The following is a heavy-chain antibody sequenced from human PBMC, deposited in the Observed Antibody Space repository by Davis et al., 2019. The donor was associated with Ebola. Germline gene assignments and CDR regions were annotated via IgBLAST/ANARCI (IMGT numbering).Heavy chain of an antibody. V-gene: IGHV3-9*01. CDR3: SIHDYVSEGYYYYYGMDV. J-gene: IGHJ6*02. Sequence: GGSLRLSCAASGFTFDDYAMHWVRQAPGKGLAWVSGISRNSGSIGYADSVKGRFTISRDNAKNSLYLQMNSLRDEDTSVYYCSIHDYVSEGYYYYYGMDVWGQGTTVTVSS. CDR2: ISRNSGSI. CDR1: GFTFDDYA. D-gene: IGHD4-17*01.